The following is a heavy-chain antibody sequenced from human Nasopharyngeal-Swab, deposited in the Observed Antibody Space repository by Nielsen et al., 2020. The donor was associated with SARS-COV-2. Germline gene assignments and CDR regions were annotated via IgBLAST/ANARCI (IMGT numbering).Heavy chain of an antibody. CDR1: GFTFSIYT. CDR3: TRDTPAMFAY. J-gene: IGHJ4*02. Sequence: CAASGFTFSIYTMNWVRQAPGKGLEWVSAISSSGDYIYHAASVKGRFTISRDNAKNSLYLQMNSLRAEDTAIYYCTRDTPAMFAYWGQGTLVTVSS. V-gene: IGHV3-21*01. CDR2: ISSSGDYI.